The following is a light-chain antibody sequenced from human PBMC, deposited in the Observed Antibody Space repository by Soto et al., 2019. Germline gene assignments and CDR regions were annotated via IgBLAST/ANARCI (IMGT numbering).Light chain of an antibody. Sequence: DIQMTQSPSSLSASVGDSVTITCRASQSISNYLNWYQQKPGKAPKLLIFAASNLQSGVXSXXTGIGSGTDFTLTISSLQPEDFATYYCQQSYSTLTTFGQGTKLEIK. CDR3: QQSYSTLTT. CDR2: AAS. J-gene: IGKJ2*01. CDR1: QSISNY. V-gene: IGKV1-39*01.